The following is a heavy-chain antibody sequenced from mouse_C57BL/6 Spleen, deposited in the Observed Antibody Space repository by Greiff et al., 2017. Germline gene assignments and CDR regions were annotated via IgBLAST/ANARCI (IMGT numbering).Heavy chain of an antibody. CDR1: GYTFTSYW. Sequence: QVQLQQPGAVLVMPGASVMLSCKASGYTFTSYWLHWVKQRPGQGLEWIGAIDPSDSYTNYNQKFNGKSTLTVAKSSSTAYLQFSSLTSEDSAVYYCARSRTGDYWGQGTTLTVSS. V-gene: IGHV1-69*01. CDR2: IDPSDSYT. J-gene: IGHJ2*01. D-gene: IGHD3-3*01. CDR3: ARSRTGDY.